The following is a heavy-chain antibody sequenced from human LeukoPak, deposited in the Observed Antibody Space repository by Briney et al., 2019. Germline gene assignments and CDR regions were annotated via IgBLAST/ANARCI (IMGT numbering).Heavy chain of an antibody. Sequence: GGSLRLSCAASGFTFSSYWMSWVRQAPGKGLEWVAHTKHDGSEKYYVDSVKGRFTISRDNAQNSLYLQVSSLRVEDTALYYCARLITSEAGRGMDVWGQGTTVTVSS. CDR3: ARLITSEAGRGMDV. V-gene: IGHV3-7*01. CDR2: TKHDGSEK. D-gene: IGHD1-14*01. CDR1: GFTFSSYW. J-gene: IGHJ6*02.